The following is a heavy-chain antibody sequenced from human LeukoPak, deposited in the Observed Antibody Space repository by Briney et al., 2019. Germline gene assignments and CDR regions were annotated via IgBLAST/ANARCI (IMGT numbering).Heavy chain of an antibody. CDR3: ARDPFSYYYGMDV. J-gene: IGHJ6*02. D-gene: IGHD3-16*01. CDR2: ISSSSSHI. V-gene: IGHV3-21*01. Sequence: GGSLRLSCAASGFTFSSYSMNWVRQAPGKGLEWVSSISSSSSHIYYADSVKGRFTISRDNAKNSLYLQMNSLRAEDTAVYYCARDPFSYYYGMDVWGQGTTVTVSS. CDR1: GFTFSSYS.